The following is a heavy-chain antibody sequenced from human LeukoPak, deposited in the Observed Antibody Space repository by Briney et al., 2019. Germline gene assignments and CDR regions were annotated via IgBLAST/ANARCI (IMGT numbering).Heavy chain of an antibody. CDR2: ISSSGSTI. V-gene: IGHV3-48*03. J-gene: IGHJ4*02. D-gene: IGHD3-3*01. CDR3: ARTYYDFWSGYLAYYFDY. Sequence: GGSLRLSCAASGFTFSSYEMNWVRQAPGKGLEWVSYISSSGSTIYYADSVKGRFTISRDNAKNSLYLQMNSLRAEDTAVYYCARTYYDFWSGYLAYYFDYWGQGTLVTVSS. CDR1: GFTFSSYE.